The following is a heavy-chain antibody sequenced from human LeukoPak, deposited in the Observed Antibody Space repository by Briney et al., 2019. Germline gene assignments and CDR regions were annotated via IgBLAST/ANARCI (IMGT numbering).Heavy chain of an antibody. CDR1: GFTFSSYS. D-gene: IGHD3-10*01. V-gene: IGHV3-21*01. J-gene: IGHJ5*02. CDR3: AREVRGVIPPFFDP. CDR2: ISSSSSYI. Sequence: GGSLRLSCAASGFTFSSYSMNWVRQAPGKGLEWVSSISSSSSYIYYADSVKGRFTISRDNAKNSLYLQMNSLRAEDTAVYYCAREVRGVIPPFFDPWGQGTLVTVSS.